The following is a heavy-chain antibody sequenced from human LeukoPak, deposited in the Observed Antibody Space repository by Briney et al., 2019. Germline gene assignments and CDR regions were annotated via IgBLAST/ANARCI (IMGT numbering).Heavy chain of an antibody. V-gene: IGHV3-23*01. CDR3: AKRGIVVVPAASYYFDY. CDR2: ISGSGGST. Sequence: QPGGSLRLSCAASGFTFSSYAMSWVRQAPGKGLEWVSAISGSGGSTYYADSVKGRFTISRDNSKNTLYLQMNSLRAEDTAVYYRAKRGIVVVPAASYYFDYWGQGTLVTVSS. CDR1: GFTFSSYA. D-gene: IGHD2-2*01. J-gene: IGHJ4*02.